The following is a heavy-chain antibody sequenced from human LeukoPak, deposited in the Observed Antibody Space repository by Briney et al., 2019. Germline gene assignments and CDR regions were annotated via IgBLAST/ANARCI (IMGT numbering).Heavy chain of an antibody. Sequence: GGSLRLSCAASGFTFNDFAMTRVRQAPGKGLEWVSTIADAGTYYAGSVKGRFIISRDNSKNMLYLQLNSLRADDTAMYYCARNLGPFDVRGHGTMVTVSS. D-gene: IGHD3-16*01. CDR3: ARNLGPFDV. V-gene: IGHV3-23*01. J-gene: IGHJ3*01. CDR2: IADAGT. CDR1: GFTFNDFA.